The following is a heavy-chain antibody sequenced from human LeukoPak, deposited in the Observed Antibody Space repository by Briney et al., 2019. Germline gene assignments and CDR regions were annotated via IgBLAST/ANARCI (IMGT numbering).Heavy chain of an antibody. CDR3: ARLRSSWYYFDY. Sequence: SETLSLTCTVSGGSLSSASYYWGWIRQSAGKGLEWIGHIYYSGSTHYNPSLKSRATISADTSKNQFSLRLTSVTAADTAVFYCARLRSSWYYFDYWGQGTLVTASS. V-gene: IGHV4-39*01. D-gene: IGHD6-13*01. CDR2: IYYSGST. J-gene: IGHJ4*02. CDR1: GGSLSSASYY.